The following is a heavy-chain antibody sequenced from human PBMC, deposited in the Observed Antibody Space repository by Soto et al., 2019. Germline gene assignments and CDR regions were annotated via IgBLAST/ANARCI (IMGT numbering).Heavy chain of an antibody. Sequence: SGPTRVNPTQTLTLTCTFSGFSLSTSGVGVGWIRQPPVKALEWLALIYWNDDNRYSPSLKSRLTITKDTSKNQVVLTMTNMDPVDTATYYCALLPSSNYYDSSGPIGDIWGQGTMVTVSS. V-gene: IGHV2-5*01. CDR2: IYWNDDN. J-gene: IGHJ3*02. CDR3: ALLPSSNYYDSSGPIGDI. D-gene: IGHD3-22*01. CDR1: GFSLSTSGVG.